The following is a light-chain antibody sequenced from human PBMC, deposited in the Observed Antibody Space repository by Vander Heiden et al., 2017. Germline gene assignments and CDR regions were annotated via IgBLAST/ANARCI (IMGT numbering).Light chain of an antibody. CDR2: WAS. V-gene: IGKV4-1*01. CDR3: QEDDSIPYT. Sequence: IVMTQSPDSLAVSLGERATIKCKSSQSVLHSSNNKNYLAWYQQKPGQPPKLLIYWASTRESGVPDRFSGSASGTDFTLTISILQAEDVAVYYCQEDDSIPYTFGQGTKMEIK. CDR1: QSVLHSSNNKNY. J-gene: IGKJ2*01.